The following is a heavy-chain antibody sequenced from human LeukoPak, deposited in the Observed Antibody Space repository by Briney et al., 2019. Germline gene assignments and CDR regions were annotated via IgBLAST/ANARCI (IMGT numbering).Heavy chain of an antibody. CDR3: ARPDNLPNAFDI. D-gene: IGHD1-1*01. CDR2: IYPGDSDT. V-gene: IGHV5-51*01. CDR1: GYRFTSYW. Sequence: GASLKISCKGSGYRFTSYWIAWVRQMPGKGLEWMGIIYPGDSDTRYSPSFQGQVTISADRSISTAYLQWSSLKASDTAMYYCARPDNLPNAFDIWGQGTMVTVSS. J-gene: IGHJ3*02.